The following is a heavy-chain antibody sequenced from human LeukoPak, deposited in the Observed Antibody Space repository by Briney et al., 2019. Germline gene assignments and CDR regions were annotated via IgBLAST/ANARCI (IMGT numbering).Heavy chain of an antibody. D-gene: IGHD3-16*01. CDR2: ISAYNGNT. J-gene: IGHJ5*02. V-gene: IGHV1-18*01. Sequence: GASVKVSCKASGFTFTSYGISGVRQAPGQGLEWMGWISAYNGNTNYAQKLQGRVTMTTDTSTSTAYMELRSLRSDDTAVYYCARVKMITFGGVTWFDPWGQGTLVTVSS. CDR3: ARVKMITFGGVTWFDP. CDR1: GFTFTSYG.